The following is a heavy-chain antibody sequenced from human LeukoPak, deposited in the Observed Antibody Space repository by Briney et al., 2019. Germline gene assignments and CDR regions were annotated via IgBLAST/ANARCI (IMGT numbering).Heavy chain of an antibody. J-gene: IGHJ4*02. CDR1: GGSFSDSY. D-gene: IGHD3-22*01. CDR3: ARTTYYYDSSGWYYFDY. Sequence: PSETLSLTCAVYGGSFSDSYWSWIRQPPGKGLEWIGEINHSGSTNYNPSLRSRVTISVDTSKNQISLNLTSVTAADTAVYYCARTTYYYDSSGWYYFDYWGQGTLVTVSS. V-gene: IGHV4-34*01. CDR2: INHSGST.